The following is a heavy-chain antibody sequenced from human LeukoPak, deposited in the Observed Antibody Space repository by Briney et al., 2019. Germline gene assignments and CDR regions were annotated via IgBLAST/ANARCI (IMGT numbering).Heavy chain of an antibody. V-gene: IGHV1-18*01. CDR1: GYTFTSYG. D-gene: IGHD3-10*01. CDR3: ARDGGVTMAQYGMDV. Sequence: ASVKVSCKASGYTFTSYGISWVRQAPGQGLERMGWISAYNGNTNYAQKLQGRVTMTTDTSTSTAYMELRSLRSDDTAVYYCARDGGVTMAQYGMDVWGQGTTVTVSS. CDR2: ISAYNGNT. J-gene: IGHJ6*02.